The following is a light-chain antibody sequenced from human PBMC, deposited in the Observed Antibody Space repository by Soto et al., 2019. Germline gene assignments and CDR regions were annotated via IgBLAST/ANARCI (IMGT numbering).Light chain of an antibody. CDR3: HQYDSYPRT. J-gene: IGKJ1*01. CDR1: QSLDRDY. Sequence: IQMTQSPSTLSASLRDRVTITCRASQSLDRDYLAWYQQKPGKAPKLLIYKASTLESGVPSRFSGGGSGTAFSLTINSLQSDDFATYYCHQYDSYPRTFGQGTKVDIK. CDR2: KAS. V-gene: IGKV1-5*03.